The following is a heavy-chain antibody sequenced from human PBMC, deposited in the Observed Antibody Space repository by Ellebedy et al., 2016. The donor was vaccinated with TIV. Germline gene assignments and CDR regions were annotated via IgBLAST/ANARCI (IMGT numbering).Heavy chain of an antibody. CDR3: TAGSIAMDV. CDR1: GFTFTNSA. V-gene: IGHV1-58*01. D-gene: IGHD6-13*01. CDR2: IVVGSGNT. J-gene: IGHJ6*02. Sequence: AASVKVSCKASGFTFTNSAVQWVRQARGQPLEWMGWIVVGSGNTDYAQKFQERVTITRDMSTSTAYMELSSLRSEDTAVYYCTAGSIAMDVWGQGTTVTVSS.